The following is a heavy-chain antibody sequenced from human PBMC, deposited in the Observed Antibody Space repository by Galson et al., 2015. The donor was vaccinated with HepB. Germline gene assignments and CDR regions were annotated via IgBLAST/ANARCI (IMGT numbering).Heavy chain of an antibody. CDR2: IKQDGSEK. D-gene: IGHD3-22*01. J-gene: IGHJ4*02. V-gene: IGHV3-7*03. CDR1: GFTFSSYW. Sequence: SLRLSCAASGFTFSSYWMSWVRQAPGKGLEWVANIKQDGSEKYYVDSVKGRFTISRDNAKNPLYLQMNSLRAEDTAVYYCARRDYYDSSGYYYAYWGQGTLVTVSS. CDR3: ARRDYYDSSGYYYAY.